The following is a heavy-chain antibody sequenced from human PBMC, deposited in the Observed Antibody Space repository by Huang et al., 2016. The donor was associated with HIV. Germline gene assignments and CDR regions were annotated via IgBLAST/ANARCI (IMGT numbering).Heavy chain of an antibody. CDR2: IYYKGSN. Sequence: SCAVSGGSIRSSDYHWGWIRQPPGKGLEWIGSIYYKGSNHYSPSLKSRVTIAVDTSKNLFFLNLTSMTAADTAVYYCARHREGPVAYYSGWGSHLNYMDVWGRGRTVVVSS. V-gene: IGHV4-39*01. CDR1: GGSIRSSDYH. D-gene: IGHD3-10*01. J-gene: IGHJ6*03. CDR3: ARHREGPVAYYSGWGSHLNYMDV.